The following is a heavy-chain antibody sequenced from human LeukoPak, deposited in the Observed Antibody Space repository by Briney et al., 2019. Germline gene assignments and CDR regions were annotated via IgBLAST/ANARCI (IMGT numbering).Heavy chain of an antibody. J-gene: IGHJ3*02. CDR2: IKQDGSEK. CDR1: GFTFISYW. Sequence: GGSLRLSCAASGFTFISYWMSWVRQAPGKGLEWVANIKQDGSEKYYVDSVKGRFTNSRDNAKNSLYLQMNRLRAEDTAVYYCARGGEGAFDIWGQETMVTVSS. CDR3: ARGGEGAFDI. V-gene: IGHV3-7*01.